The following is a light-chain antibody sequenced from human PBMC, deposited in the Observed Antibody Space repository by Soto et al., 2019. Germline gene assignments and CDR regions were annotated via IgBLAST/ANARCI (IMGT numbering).Light chain of an antibody. CDR3: QQYGSSPPT. J-gene: IGKJ1*01. Sequence: EIVLTQSPGTLSLSPGERATLCCRASQSVSSNYLAWYQRKPGQAPRLLIYGASSRATGIPNRFSGSGSGKDFTLTITRLEPEDFAVYYCQQYGSSPPTFGQGTKVEIK. CDR1: QSVSSNY. V-gene: IGKV3-20*01. CDR2: GAS.